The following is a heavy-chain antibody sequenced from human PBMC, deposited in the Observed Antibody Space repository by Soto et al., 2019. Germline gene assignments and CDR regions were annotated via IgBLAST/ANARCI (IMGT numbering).Heavy chain of an antibody. V-gene: IGHV3-23*01. D-gene: IGHD1-26*01. Sequence: EMQLLESGGGLQQPGGSLRLSCAASGFTFNNFAMGWVRQAPGKGLAWISAVTGRSRNTYYADSVKGRFTISRNNFENTVYLQMDGLRVEDTAVYYCAKMTPYGGTYRDAFDVWGRGTMVTVAS. CDR1: GFTFNNFA. CDR2: VTGRSRNT. CDR3: AKMTPYGGTYRDAFDV. J-gene: IGHJ3*01.